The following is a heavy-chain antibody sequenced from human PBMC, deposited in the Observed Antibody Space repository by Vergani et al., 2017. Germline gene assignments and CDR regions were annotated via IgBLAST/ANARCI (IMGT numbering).Heavy chain of an antibody. D-gene: IGHD2-15*01. CDR3: AKEGGGYCSGGTCYPEY. CDR2: IRSDESRR. J-gene: IGHJ4*02. Sequence: QVQLVESGGGVVQPGGSLRHSCAASGFTFNSYGMHWVRQAPGKGLEWVASIRSDESRRYYGDSMEGPFTISRDNSKNTLYLQMKSLRPEDTAVYYCAKEGGGYCSGGTCYPEYWGQGTLVIVSS. V-gene: IGHV3-30*02. CDR1: GFTFNSYG.